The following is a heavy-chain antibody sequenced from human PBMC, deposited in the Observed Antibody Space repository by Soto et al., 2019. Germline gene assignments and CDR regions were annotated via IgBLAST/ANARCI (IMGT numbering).Heavy chain of an antibody. CDR2: INPNSGDT. CDR3: AKGGAIVAAGTRVYLYNAMDV. V-gene: IGHV1-2*02. J-gene: IGHJ6*02. CDR1: GFTFNSPDSSF. D-gene: IGHD1-26*01. Sequence: QVHLVQSGAEVKKPGASVKLSCEASGFTFNSPDSSFFHWVRQAPGQGLEWMGFINPNSGDTYLAQRFQGRVTKNRDTSIGTAYMELRGLTSDDTAEYYCAKGGAIVAAGTRVYLYNAMDVWGQGTTVTVSS.